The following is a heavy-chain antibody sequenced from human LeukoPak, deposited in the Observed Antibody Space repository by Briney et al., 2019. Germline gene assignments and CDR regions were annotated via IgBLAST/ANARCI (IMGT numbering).Heavy chain of an antibody. CDR1: GDFITAYY. Sequence: SETLSLTCTVSGDFITAYYWSWIRQPPGKGLEWIGYVYYSGSTEYNPSLRSRVTISLEMSKNQFSLKLSSVTAADTAVYYCARCGYDSSGYYPFYFDSWGQGTLVTVSS. CDR3: ARCGYDSSGYYPFYFDS. D-gene: IGHD3-22*01. J-gene: IGHJ4*02. CDR2: VYYSGST. V-gene: IGHV4-59*01.